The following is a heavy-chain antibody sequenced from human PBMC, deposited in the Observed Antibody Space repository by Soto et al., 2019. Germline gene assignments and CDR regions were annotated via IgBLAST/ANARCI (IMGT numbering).Heavy chain of an antibody. Sequence: QIQMVQSGAEVKEPGASVKVSCKTSGYSFVDYGIDWVRQAPGQDLHWMGWIGLYHTLTKYTPQFQDRVTITSDTSARTVYMEVRSLRPDDAATYYRVIHNKTISLDHWGPGTRVTVSS. CDR2: IGLYHTLT. CDR3: VIHNKTISLDH. D-gene: IGHD5-18*01. CDR1: GYSFVDYG. J-gene: IGHJ4*02. V-gene: IGHV1-18*01.